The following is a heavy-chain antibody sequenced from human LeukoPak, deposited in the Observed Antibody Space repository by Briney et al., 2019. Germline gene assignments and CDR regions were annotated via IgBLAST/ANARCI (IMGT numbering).Heavy chain of an antibody. CDR3: AKDQARMGYDYVPLFDY. J-gene: IGHJ4*02. CDR1: GFTFSSYA. CDR2: ISGSGGST. Sequence: PGGSLRLSCAASGFTFSSYAMSWVRQAPGKGLEWVSGISGSGGSTFYADSVKGRFTISRDNSKNTLYLQMNSLRAEDTAVYYCAKDQARMGYDYVPLFDYWGQGTLVTVSS. V-gene: IGHV3-23*01. D-gene: IGHD5-12*01.